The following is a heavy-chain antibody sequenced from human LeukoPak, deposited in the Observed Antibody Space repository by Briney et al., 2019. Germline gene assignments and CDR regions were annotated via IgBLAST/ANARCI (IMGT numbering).Heavy chain of an antibody. J-gene: IGHJ4*02. V-gene: IGHV4-31*03. CDR1: GGSISSGGYY. CDR3: ARVVVTTVDLRFDD. Sequence: SQTLSLTCTVSGGSISSGGYYWSWIRQHTGKGLEWIGYMYYRGSTDYNPSLKSRVTISVDTSKHQFSLKLSSVTAAYTAVYYCARVVVTTVDLRFDDWGKGSQVTVSS. CDR2: MYYRGST. D-gene: IGHD2-21*02.